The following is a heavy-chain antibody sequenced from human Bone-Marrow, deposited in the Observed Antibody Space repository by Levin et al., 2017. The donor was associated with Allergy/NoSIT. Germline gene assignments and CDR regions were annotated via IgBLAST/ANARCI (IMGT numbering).Heavy chain of an antibody. Sequence: GGSLRLSCAASGFSFSTYEMNWVRQAPGKGLEWISYISTSGKNIYYAHSVKGRFTISRDNAKNSLFLQLNSLRVEDTALYYCASGGFGDYIGSLIWGLGTMVTVSS. D-gene: IGHD4-17*01. CDR1: GFSFSTYE. J-gene: IGHJ3*02. V-gene: IGHV3-48*03. CDR2: ISTSGKNI. CDR3: ASGGFGDYIGSLI.